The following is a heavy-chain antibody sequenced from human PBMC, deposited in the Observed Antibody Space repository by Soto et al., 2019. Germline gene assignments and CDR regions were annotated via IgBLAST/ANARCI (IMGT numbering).Heavy chain of an antibody. D-gene: IGHD3-10*01. V-gene: IGHV4-30-4*01. Sequence: QVQLQESGPGLVKPSQTLSLTCTVSGGSISSGDYYWSWIRQPPGNGLEWIGYIYYSGSTYYNPSLKSRVTISVETSKNQFFLKLRSVTAADTAVYYCARGDYYYGWGNWLDPWGQGTLVTVSS. CDR1: GGSISSGDYY. CDR3: ARGDYYYGWGNWLDP. J-gene: IGHJ5*02. CDR2: IYYSGST.